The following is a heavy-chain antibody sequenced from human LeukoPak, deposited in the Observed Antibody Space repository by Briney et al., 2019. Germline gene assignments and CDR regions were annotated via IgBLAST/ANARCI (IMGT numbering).Heavy chain of an antibody. Sequence: PGGSLRLSCAASGFTFSSYAMHWVRQAPGKGLEWVAVISYDGSNKYYADSVKGRFTISRDNSKNTLYLQMNSLRAEDTAVYYCASGQIDYWGQGTLVTVSS. J-gene: IGHJ4*02. CDR2: ISYDGSNK. V-gene: IGHV3-30-3*01. CDR1: GFTFSSYA. CDR3: ASGQIDY.